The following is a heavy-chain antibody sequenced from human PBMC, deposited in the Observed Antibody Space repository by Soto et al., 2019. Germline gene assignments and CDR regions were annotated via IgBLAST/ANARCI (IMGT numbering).Heavy chain of an antibody. CDR3: ACYDILTGYFEFDY. V-gene: IGHV1-18*01. CDR2: ISAYSANS. CDR1: GYTFTSYG. J-gene: IGHJ4*02. D-gene: IGHD3-9*01. Sequence: GASVKVSCKASGYTFTSYGISWVRQAPGQGLEWMGWISAYSANSNYAQKLQGRVTMTADTSTSTAYMELRSLRSDDTAVYYCACYDILTGYFEFDYWGQGTLVTVSS.